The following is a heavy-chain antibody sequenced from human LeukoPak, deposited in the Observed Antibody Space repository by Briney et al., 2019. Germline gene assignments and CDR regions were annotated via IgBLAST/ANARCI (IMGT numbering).Heavy chain of an antibody. CDR2: INHSGST. CDR3: ARGPLRFLEWPSDY. CDR1: GGSFSGYY. D-gene: IGHD3-3*01. J-gene: IGHJ4*02. V-gene: IGHV4-34*01. Sequence: PSETLSLTCAAYGGSFSGYYWSWIRQPPGKGLEWIGEINHSGSTNYNPSLKSRVTISVDTSKNQFSLKLSSVTAADTAVYYCARGPLRFLEWPSDYWGQGTLVTVSS.